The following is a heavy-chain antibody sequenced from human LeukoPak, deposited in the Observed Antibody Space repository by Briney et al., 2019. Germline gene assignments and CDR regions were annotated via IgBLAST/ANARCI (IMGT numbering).Heavy chain of an antibody. V-gene: IGHV3-23*01. D-gene: IGHD2/OR15-2a*01. Sequence: GGSLRLSCAASGFTLSSYTYTMSWVRQAPGKGLEWVTGITGSGGSTYYAVSVKGRFTISRDNSKNTLYLHMNSLTVEDTAIYHCAKGLKYGGQGTLVTVSS. CDR3: AKGLKY. CDR2: ITGSGGST. CDR1: GFTLSSYT. J-gene: IGHJ4*02.